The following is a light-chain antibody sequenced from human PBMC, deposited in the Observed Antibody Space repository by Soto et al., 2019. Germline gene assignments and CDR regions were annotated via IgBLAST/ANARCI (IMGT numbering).Light chain of an antibody. J-gene: IGLJ2*01. V-gene: IGLV2-14*01. Sequence: QSVLTQPASVSGSPGQSITISCTGTSSVVGGYNYVSWYQQHPGKAPKLMIYDVSNRPSGVSNRFSGSKSGNTASLTISGLQAEDEADYYCSSYTSSSTLDVVFGGGTKVTVL. CDR1: SSVVGGYNY. CDR3: SSYTSSSTLDVV. CDR2: DVS.